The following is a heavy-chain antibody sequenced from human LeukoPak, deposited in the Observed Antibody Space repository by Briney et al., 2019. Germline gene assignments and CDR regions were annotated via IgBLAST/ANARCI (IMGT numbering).Heavy chain of an antibody. J-gene: IGHJ4*02. CDR1: GFTFSSYA. CDR2: ISYDGSNK. Sequence: GGSLRLSCAASGFTFSSYAMHWVRQAPGKGLEWVAVISYDGSNKYYADSVKGRFTISRDNSKNSLFLQMNSLRAEDTAIYYCTTDTWYSAGHWGQGTLVTVSS. D-gene: IGHD2-15*01. CDR3: TTDTWYSAGH. V-gene: IGHV3-30-3*01.